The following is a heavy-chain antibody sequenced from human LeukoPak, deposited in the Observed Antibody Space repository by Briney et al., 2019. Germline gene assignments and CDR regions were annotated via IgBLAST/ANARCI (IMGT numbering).Heavy chain of an antibody. Sequence: GGSLRLSCAASGFTFSNAWMSWVRKAPGKGLEWVGRFKSKTDGGTTDYAAPVKGRFTISRDDSKNTLYLQMNSLKTEDTAVYYCTTDDILTGYPKYYYYYYMDVWGKGTTVTVSS. J-gene: IGHJ6*03. CDR2: FKSKTDGGTT. CDR1: GFTFSNAW. V-gene: IGHV3-15*01. D-gene: IGHD3-9*01. CDR3: TTDDILTGYPKYYYYYYMDV.